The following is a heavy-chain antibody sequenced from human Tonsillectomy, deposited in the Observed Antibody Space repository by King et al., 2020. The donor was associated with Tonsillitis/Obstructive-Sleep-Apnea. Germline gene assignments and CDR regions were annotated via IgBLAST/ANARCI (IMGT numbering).Heavy chain of an antibody. Sequence: VQLVESGGGLVKPGGSLRLSCAASGFTFSNAWMSWVRQAPGKGLEWVGRIKSKTDGGTTDYAAPVKGRLTISRDDSKNTLYLQMNSLKTEDTAVYYCTTDRYGDYEYYYYYMDVWGKGTTVTVSS. J-gene: IGHJ6*03. CDR3: TTDRYGDYEYYYYYMDV. V-gene: IGHV3-15*01. D-gene: IGHD4-17*01. CDR1: GFTFSNAW. CDR2: IKSKTDGGTT.